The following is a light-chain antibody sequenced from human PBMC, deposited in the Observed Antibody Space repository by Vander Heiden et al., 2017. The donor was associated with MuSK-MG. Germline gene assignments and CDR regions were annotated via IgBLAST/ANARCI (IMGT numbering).Light chain of an antibody. CDR1: QSISSW. CDR2: KAS. J-gene: IGKJ2*01. CDR3: QQENSSPFT. V-gene: IGKV1-5*03. Sequence: DIQMTQSPSTLSASVGDRVTITCRASQSISSWLGWYQQKPGKAPNLLIYKASSLESGVPSRFSGSRSGTEFTLTISSLQPDDFATYYCQQENSSPFTFGQGTKVEIK.